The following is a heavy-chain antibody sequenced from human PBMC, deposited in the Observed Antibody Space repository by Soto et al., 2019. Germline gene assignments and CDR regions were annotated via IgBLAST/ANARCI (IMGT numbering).Heavy chain of an antibody. D-gene: IGHD5-12*01. CDR1: GFTFSSYG. CDR3: AKDLEMATIVPGYYFDY. J-gene: IGHJ4*02. CDR2: ISYDGSNK. V-gene: IGHV3-30*18. Sequence: QVQLVESGGGVVQPGRSLRLSCAASGFTFSSYGMHWVRQAPGKGLEWVAVISYDGSNKYYADSVKGRFTISRDNSKNTLYLQMNSLRAEDTAVYYCAKDLEMATIVPGYYFDYWGQGTLVTVSS.